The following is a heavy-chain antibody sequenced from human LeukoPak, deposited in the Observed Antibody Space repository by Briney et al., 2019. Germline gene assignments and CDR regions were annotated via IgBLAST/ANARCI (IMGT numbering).Heavy chain of an antibody. CDR3: ARHYSSSSFAFDI. CDR1: GVSISSSNW. D-gene: IGHD6-13*01. CDR2: IYHSGST. J-gene: IGHJ3*02. V-gene: IGHV4-4*02. Sequence: SETLSLTCAVSGVSISSSNWWSWVRQPPGKGLEWIGEIYHSGSTNYNPSLKSRVTISVDTSKNQFSLKLSSVTAADTAVYYCARHYSSSSFAFDIWGQGTMITVSS.